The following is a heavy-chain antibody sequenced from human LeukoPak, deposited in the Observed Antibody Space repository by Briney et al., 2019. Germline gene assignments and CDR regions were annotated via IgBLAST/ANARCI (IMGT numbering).Heavy chain of an antibody. CDR3: AREIFASNYDSRENVAWFDP. Sequence: ASVKVSCKASGYTFTGYYMHWVRQAPGQGLEWMGWINPNSGGTNYAQKFQGRVTMTRDTSISTAYMELSRLRSDDTAVYYCAREIFASNYDSRENVAWFDPWGQGTLVTVSS. J-gene: IGHJ5*02. CDR1: GYTFTGYY. V-gene: IGHV1-2*02. CDR2: INPNSGGT. D-gene: IGHD3-22*01.